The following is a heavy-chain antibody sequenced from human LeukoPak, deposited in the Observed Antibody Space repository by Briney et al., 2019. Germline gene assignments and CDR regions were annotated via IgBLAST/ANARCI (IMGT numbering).Heavy chain of an antibody. CDR1: GFTVSSNY. J-gene: IGHJ4*02. CDR3: ARDIYDSSGYYSDY. D-gene: IGHD3-22*01. Sequence: PGGSLRLSCAASGFTVSSNYMSWVRQAPGKGLEWVSVIYSGGSTYYADSVKGRFTISRDNSENTLYLQMNSLRAEDTAVYYCARDIYDSSGYYSDYWGQGTLVTVSS. CDR2: IYSGGST. V-gene: IGHV3-53*01.